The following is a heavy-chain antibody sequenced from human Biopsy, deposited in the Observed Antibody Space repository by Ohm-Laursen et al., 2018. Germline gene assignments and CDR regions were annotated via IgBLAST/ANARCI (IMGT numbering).Heavy chain of an antibody. CDR2: INKDGSTL. CDR1: GFTFSSYW. J-gene: IGHJ6*02. Sequence: SLRLSCSASGFTFSSYWMNWVRHVPGKGLVWVATINKDGSTLQYVDSVRGRFTISRDNAKNTLHLQMNSLSADDTAIYYCAKDLHNYGMDVWGQGTTVTVSS. CDR3: AKDLHNYGMDV. V-gene: IGHV3-74*03.